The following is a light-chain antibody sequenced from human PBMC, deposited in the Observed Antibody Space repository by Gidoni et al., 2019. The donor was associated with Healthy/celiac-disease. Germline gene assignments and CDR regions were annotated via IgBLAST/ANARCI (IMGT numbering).Light chain of an antibody. J-gene: IGKJ1*01. CDR1: QSGSSSY. V-gene: IGKV3-20*01. CDR2: GAS. Sequence: IVLTLSPGTLSLSPGARATLSCRASQSGSSSYLAWYQQKPGQAPRLLIYGASSRATGIPDRFSGSGSGTDFTLTISRLEPEDFAVYYCQQYGSSPRGRFGQGTKVEIK. CDR3: QQYGSSPRGR.